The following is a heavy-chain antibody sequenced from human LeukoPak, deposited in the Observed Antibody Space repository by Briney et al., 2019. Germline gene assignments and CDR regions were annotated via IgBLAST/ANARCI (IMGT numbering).Heavy chain of an antibody. CDR1: GFFFSNYD. J-gene: IGHJ6*02. CDR3: AREGVSRGAQAGTDYYGMDV. V-gene: IGHV3-23*01. D-gene: IGHD6-19*01. CDR2: LSSSGGST. Sequence: PGGSQRLSCAASGFFFSNYDMNWVRQAPGKGLEWVSGLSSSGGSTFYADSVKGRFTISRDNSKNTVYLQMNSLRGEDTAVYYCAREGVSRGAQAGTDYYGMDVWGQGTTVAVSS.